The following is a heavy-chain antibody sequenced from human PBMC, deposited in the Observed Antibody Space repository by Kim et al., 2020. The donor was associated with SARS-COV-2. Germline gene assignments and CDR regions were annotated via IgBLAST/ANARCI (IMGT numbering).Heavy chain of an antibody. V-gene: IGHV3-21*01. CDR3: ARDRIVEHYFDY. CDR1: GFTFSSYS. D-gene: IGHD1-26*01. CDR2: ISSSSSYI. Sequence: GGSLRLSCAASGFTFSSYSMNWVRQAPGKGLEWVSSISSSSSYIYYADSVKGRFTISRDNAKNSLYLQMNSLRAEDTAVYYCARDRIVEHYFDYWGQGTLVTVSS. J-gene: IGHJ4*02.